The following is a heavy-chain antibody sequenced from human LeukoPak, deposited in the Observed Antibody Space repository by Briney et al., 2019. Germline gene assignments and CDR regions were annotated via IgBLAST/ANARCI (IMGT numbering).Heavy chain of an antibody. J-gene: IGHJ4*02. V-gene: IGHV3-43*02. Sequence: GGSLRLSCVASGLTFDDSAMHWVRQAPGKGLEWVSLISADGGSTFSADSVKGRFSIPRDNSKNSLYLQMNSLRSEDTAMYYCAKESGKFDYWGQGTLVAVSS. CDR2: ISADGGST. CDR1: GLTFDDSA. CDR3: AKESGKFDY.